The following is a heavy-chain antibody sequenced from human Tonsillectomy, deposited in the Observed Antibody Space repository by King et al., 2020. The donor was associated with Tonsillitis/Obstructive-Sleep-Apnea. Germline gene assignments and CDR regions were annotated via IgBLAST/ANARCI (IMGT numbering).Heavy chain of an antibody. CDR1: GGSFNNYY. J-gene: IGHJ2*01. V-gene: IGHV4-34*01. Sequence: QVQLQQWGAGLLKPSEPLSLTCAVYGGSFNNYYWSWIRQPPGKGLEWIGDIDHSGTTNYNPSLKSRVTISVDTFKNQLSLSLRSVTAADTAVYYCARGRWYFDLWGRDTPVTVSS. CDR2: IDHSGTT. CDR3: ARGRWYFDL.